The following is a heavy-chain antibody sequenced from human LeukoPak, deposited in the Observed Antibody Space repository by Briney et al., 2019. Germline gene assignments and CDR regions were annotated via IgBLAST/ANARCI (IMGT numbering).Heavy chain of an antibody. D-gene: IGHD2-15*01. CDR1: RFTSSSYG. J-gene: IGHJ6*03. V-gene: IGHV3-30*02. Sequence: GGSLRLSCAASRFTSSSYGMHWVRQAPGKGLEWVAFIRYDGSNKYYADSVKGRFTISRDNSKNTLYLQMNSLRAEDTAVYYCAKSSDYYYYYMDVWGKGTTVTISS. CDR2: IRYDGSNK. CDR3: AKSSDYYYYYMDV.